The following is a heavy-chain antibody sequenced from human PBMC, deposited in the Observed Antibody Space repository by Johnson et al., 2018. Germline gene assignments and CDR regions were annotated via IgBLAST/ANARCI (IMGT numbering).Heavy chain of an antibody. CDR3: ASAPSYYYDSTGRGRSFQH. D-gene: IGHD3-22*01. CDR1: GFTFSRYW. CDR2: INSDGSST. V-gene: IGHV3-74*02. J-gene: IGHJ1*01. Sequence: VQLGQAGGGLVQPGGSLGLSCAASGFTFSRYWMHWVRQAPGKGLVWVSRINSDGSSTSYADSVKGRFTISRDNAKHTLYLQMTSLRAEDTAVYYCASAPSYYYDSTGRGRSFQHWGQGTLVTVSS.